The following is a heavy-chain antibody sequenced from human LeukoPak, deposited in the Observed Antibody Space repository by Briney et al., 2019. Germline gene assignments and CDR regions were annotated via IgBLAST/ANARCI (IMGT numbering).Heavy chain of an antibody. J-gene: IGHJ3*01. V-gene: IGHV1-18*01. D-gene: IGHD3-22*01. CDR2: ISPYNGNT. CDR1: GYTYTSYG. Sequence: ASVKVSCKASGYTYTSYGISWVRQAPGQGLEWVGWISPYNGNTNYAQNLQGRVTITTDTSTSTAYMELRSLRSDDTAVYYCGRDSTSMIPSAPGVWGQGTKVTVSS. CDR3: GRDSTSMIPSAPGV.